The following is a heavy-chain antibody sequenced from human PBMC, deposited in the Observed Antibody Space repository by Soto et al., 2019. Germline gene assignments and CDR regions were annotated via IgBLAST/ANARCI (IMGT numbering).Heavy chain of an antibody. V-gene: IGHV4-39*01. CDR3: VSQRTSVLTQAYFDY. CDR1: GDSISNSNYY. Sequence: SETLSLTCAVSGDSISNSNYYWGWIRQSPGKGLEWIGSAYYRGRSYSKSSVKSRVTISVDTSKNQFSLKLNSVTASDTAVYFCVSQRTSVLTQAYFDYWGPGALVTVSS. D-gene: IGHD2-8*01. CDR2: AYYRGRS. J-gene: IGHJ4*02.